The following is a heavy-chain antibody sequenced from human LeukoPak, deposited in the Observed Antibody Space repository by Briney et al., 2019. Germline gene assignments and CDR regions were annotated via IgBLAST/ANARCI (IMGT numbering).Heavy chain of an antibody. CDR1: GGSISSYY. CDR2: IYYSGST. Sequence: SETLSLTCAVSGGSISSYYWSWIRQPPGKGLEWIGYIYYSGSTNYNPSLKSRVTISVDTSKNQFSLKLSSVTAADTAVYYCARTPMVRGSYWYFDLWGRGTLVTVSS. D-gene: IGHD3-10*01. CDR3: ARTPMVRGSYWYFDL. J-gene: IGHJ2*01. V-gene: IGHV4-59*12.